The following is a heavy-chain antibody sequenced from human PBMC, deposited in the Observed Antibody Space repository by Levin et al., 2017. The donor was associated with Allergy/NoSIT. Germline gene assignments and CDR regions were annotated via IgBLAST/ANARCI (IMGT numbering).Heavy chain of an antibody. J-gene: IGHJ4*02. CDR1: GFSLSNARMG. CDR3: ARIHPYGDYYFDY. D-gene: IGHD4-17*01. Sequence: SGPTLVKPTETLTLTCTVSGFSLSNARMGVSWIRQPPGKALEWLAHIFSNDEKSYSTSLKSRLTISKDTSKSQVVLTMTNMDPVDTATYYCARIHPYGDYYFDYWGQGTLVTVSS. CDR2: IFSNDEK. V-gene: IGHV2-26*01.